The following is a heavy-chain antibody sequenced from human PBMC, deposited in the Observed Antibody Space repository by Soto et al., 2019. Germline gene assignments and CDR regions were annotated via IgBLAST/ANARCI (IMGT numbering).Heavy chain of an antibody. CDR1: GFTFSSYA. Sequence: PGGALRLSCAASGFTFSSYAMSWVRRAPGKGLEWVSLISGGGGSTYYADSVKGRFTIFRENSNNTLFLQMNSLRADDTAVYYCAPREGTVSPGTATLNWFEPWGKGTLVTVSS. V-gene: IGHV3-23*01. D-gene: IGHD2-15*01. CDR3: APREGTVSPGTATLNWFEP. J-gene: IGHJ5*02. CDR2: ISGGGGST.